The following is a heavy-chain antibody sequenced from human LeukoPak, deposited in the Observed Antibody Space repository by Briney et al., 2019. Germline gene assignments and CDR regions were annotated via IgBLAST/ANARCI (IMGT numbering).Heavy chain of an antibody. D-gene: IGHD5-24*01. V-gene: IGHV4-39*01. Sequence: SETLSLTCTVSGGSISSSSYYWGWIRQPPGKGLEWIGSIYYSGSTYYNPSLKSRVTISVDTSKNQFSLKLSSVTAADTAVYYCASPRFDGDGYNFDFDYWGQGTLVTVSS. J-gene: IGHJ4*02. CDR3: ASPRFDGDGYNFDFDY. CDR2: IYYSGST. CDR1: GGSISSSSYY.